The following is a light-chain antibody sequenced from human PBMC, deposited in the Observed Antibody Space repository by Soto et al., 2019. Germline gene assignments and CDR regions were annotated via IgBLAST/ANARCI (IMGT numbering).Light chain of an antibody. CDR1: SSDIGAYNY. CDR2: EVS. V-gene: IGLV2-14*01. Sequence: QSVLTQPASVSGSPGQSITISCTGTSSDIGAYNYVSWYQQHPNKAPKLMVSEVSNRPSWVSNRCSGSKSGNTASLTISGLQTEDEADYYCSSYTTSRTLVFGGGTKLTVL. CDR3: SSYTTSRTLV. J-gene: IGLJ3*02.